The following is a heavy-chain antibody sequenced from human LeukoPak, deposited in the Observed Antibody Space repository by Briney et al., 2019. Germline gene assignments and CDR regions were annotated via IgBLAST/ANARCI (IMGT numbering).Heavy chain of an antibody. Sequence: SESLSLTCAVYGGSFSGYYSSWIRPPPGEGLGWNGEIKHSGSTTYNPSLKSRVPISVDTSKNQFSLKLSSVTAADTAVYYCARRFRPLRFLGGDYYYMDVWGKGTTVTVSS. V-gene: IGHV4-34*01. CDR2: IKHSGST. D-gene: IGHD3-3*01. J-gene: IGHJ6*03. CDR3: ARRFRPLRFLGGDYYYMDV. CDR1: GGSFSGYY.